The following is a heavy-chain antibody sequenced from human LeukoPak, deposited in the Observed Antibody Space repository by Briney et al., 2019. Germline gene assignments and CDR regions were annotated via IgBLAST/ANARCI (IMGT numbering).Heavy chain of an antibody. Sequence: GGSLRLSCAASGFTFSSYAMSWVRQAPGKGLEWASAISGSGDNTYYADSVKGRFTISRDNSKNTLYLQMNSLRAEDTAVYYCARGGGIDPWGQGTLVTVSS. CDR2: ISGSGDNT. D-gene: IGHD1-26*01. J-gene: IGHJ5*02. CDR3: ARGGGIDP. V-gene: IGHV3-23*01. CDR1: GFTFSSYA.